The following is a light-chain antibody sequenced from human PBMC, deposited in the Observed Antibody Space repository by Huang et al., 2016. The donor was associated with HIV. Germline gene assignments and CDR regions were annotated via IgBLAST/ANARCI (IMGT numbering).Light chain of an antibody. CDR2: SAS. CDR3: QQSYDTPT. CDR1: QSISSY. Sequence: DIQMTQSPSSLSASVGDRVTITCRASQSISSYLIWYQQKPGKAPKLLIYSASTLQSGVQSRFSGSGSGTDFTLTISSLQPEDFATYYCQQSYDTPTFGQGTKVEIK. J-gene: IGKJ1*01. V-gene: IGKV1-39*01.